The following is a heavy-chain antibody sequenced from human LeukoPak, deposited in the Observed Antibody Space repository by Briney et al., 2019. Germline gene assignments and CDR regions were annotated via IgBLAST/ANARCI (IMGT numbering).Heavy chain of an antibody. V-gene: IGHV4-39*07. J-gene: IGHJ4*02. CDR2: IYYSGST. Sequence: PSETLSLTCTVSGGSIRSTSYYWGWIRQPPVKGLEWVGSIYYSGSTYYNPSLKSRVTISVDTSKNQFSLKLSSVTAADTAVYYCARGGPSVVVTAIYDYWGQGTLVTVSS. D-gene: IGHD2-21*02. CDR1: GGSIRSTSYY. CDR3: ARGGPSVVVTAIYDY.